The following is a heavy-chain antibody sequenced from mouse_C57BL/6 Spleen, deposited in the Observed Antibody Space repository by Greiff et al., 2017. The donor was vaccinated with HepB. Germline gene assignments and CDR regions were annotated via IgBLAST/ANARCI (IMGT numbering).Heavy chain of an antibody. CDR3: AGGRLRRSFDY. CDR1: GYSFTGYY. D-gene: IGHD2-4*01. CDR2: INPSTGGT. Sequence: VQLKESGPELVKPGASVKISCKASGYSFTGYYMNWVKQSPEKSLEWIGEINPSTGGTTYNQKFKAKATLTVDKSSSTAYMQLKSLTSEDSAVYYCAGGRLRRSFDYWGQGTTLTVSS. J-gene: IGHJ2*01. V-gene: IGHV1-42*01.